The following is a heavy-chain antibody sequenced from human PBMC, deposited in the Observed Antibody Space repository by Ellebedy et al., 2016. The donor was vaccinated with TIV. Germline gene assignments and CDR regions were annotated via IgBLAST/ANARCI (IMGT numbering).Heavy chain of an antibody. CDR1: GDSVSSRTYY. D-gene: IGHD1-26*01. V-gene: IGHV4-39*07. Sequence: SETLSLXXTVSGDSVSSRTYYWCWIRLPPGKGLEWIGEINHSGSTYYNPSLKSRVSMSVDTSRNQFSLKLNSLTAADTAVYFCARGRGGSYSIPFDVWGQGALVTVSS. J-gene: IGHJ4*02. CDR2: INHSGST. CDR3: ARGRGGSYSIPFDV.